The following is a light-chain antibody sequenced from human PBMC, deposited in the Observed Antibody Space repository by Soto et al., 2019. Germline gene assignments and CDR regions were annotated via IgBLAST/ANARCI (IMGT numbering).Light chain of an antibody. J-gene: IGKJ4*01. Sequence: EVVMTQSPATLSLSPGERATLSCRASQSVSNNYLAWYQQKPGQAPRLLIYGASNRATGIPARFSGSRSGPEFTLTINSLQSEDFAIYYCQRYNNWPLTFGGGTKVDI. CDR1: QSVSNN. CDR3: QRYNNWPLT. CDR2: GAS. V-gene: IGKV3D-15*01.